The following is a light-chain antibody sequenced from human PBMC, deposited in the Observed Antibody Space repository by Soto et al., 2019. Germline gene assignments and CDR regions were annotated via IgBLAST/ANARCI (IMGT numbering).Light chain of an antibody. Sequence: SVLPQPVSACCSPGQSITISCNGTTADVGNSKFVSWYQQYPCKAPKVILYGATQRPAWISNRFSGSKSGNTASRTISGLQAEHEADYYGCSFVGGSFKHYVFRSGTTVTVL. CDR1: TADVGNSKF. CDR2: GAT. V-gene: IGLV2-23*01. J-gene: IGLJ1*01. CDR3: CSFVGGSFKHYV.